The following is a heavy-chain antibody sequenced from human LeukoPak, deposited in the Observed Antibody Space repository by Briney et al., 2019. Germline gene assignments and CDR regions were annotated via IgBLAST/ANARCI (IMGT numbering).Heavy chain of an antibody. CDR3: ATTYVYTSGGYDY. Sequence: PSETLSLTCTVSGGSISSSSYHWGWIRQPPGKGLEWIGSIYYSGTTYYNPSLKSRVTISVDTSKNQFSLKVSSVTAADTAVYYCATTYVYTSGGYDYWGHGSLVTVSS. D-gene: IGHD6-19*01. J-gene: IGHJ4*01. CDR1: GGSISSSSYH. V-gene: IGHV4-39*01. CDR2: IYYSGTT.